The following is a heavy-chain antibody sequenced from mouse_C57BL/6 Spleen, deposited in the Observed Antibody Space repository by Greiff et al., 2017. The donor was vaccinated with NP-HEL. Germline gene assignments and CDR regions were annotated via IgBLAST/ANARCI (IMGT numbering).Heavy chain of an antibody. Sequence: VQLQQSGAELVRPGSSVKLSCKASGYTFTSYWMDWVKQRPGQGLEWIGNIYPSDSETHYNQKFKDKATLTVDKSSSTAYMQLSSLTSEDSAVYYCARTSYYDAMDYWGQGTSVTVSS. V-gene: IGHV1-61*01. J-gene: IGHJ4*01. CDR2: IYPSDSET. CDR3: ARTSYYDAMDY. D-gene: IGHD2-10*01. CDR1: GYTFTSYW.